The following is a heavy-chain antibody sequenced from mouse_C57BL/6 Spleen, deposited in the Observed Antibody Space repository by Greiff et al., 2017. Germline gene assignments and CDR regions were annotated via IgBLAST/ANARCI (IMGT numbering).Heavy chain of an antibody. J-gene: IGHJ2*01. CDR2: INPNNGGT. Sequence: VQLQQSGPELVKPGASVKISCKASGYTFTDYYMNWVKQSHGKSLEWIGDINPNNGGTSYNQKFKGKATLTVDKSSSTTYMELRSLTSEDSAVYYCARDGSSLWYYFDYWGQGTTLTVSS. CDR1: GYTFTDYY. V-gene: IGHV1-26*01. CDR3: ARDGSSLWYYFDY. D-gene: IGHD1-1*01.